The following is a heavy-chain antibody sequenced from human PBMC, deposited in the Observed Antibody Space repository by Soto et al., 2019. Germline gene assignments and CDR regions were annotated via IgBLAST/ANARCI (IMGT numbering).Heavy chain of an antibody. CDR2: IRSKANNYAT. V-gene: IGHV3-73*01. J-gene: IGHJ6*02. D-gene: IGHD1-1*01. CDR1: GFTFSGSA. CDR3: TRREVLDDGMDV. Sequence: PGGSLRLSCAASGFTFSGSAVHWVRQASGKGLEWVGRIRSKANNYATAYAASVKGRFTVSRDDSKNTAYLQMNSLKTEDAAVYYCTRREVLDDGMDVWGQGTTVTVSS.